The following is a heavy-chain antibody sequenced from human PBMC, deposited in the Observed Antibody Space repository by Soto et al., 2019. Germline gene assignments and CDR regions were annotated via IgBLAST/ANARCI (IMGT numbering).Heavy chain of an antibody. J-gene: IGHJ3*02. V-gene: IGHV4-59*01. Sequence: SETLSLTCTVSGGSISSYYWSWIRQPPGKGLEWIGYIYYSGSTNYNPSLKSRVTISVDTSKNQFSLKLSSVTAADTAVYYCARGPPGPRLKDAFDIWGQGTMVTVSS. CDR2: IYYSGST. CDR1: GGSISSYY. D-gene: IGHD3-10*01. CDR3: ARGPPGPRLKDAFDI.